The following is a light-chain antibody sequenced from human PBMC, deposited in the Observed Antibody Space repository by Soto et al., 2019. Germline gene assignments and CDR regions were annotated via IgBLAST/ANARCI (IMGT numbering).Light chain of an antibody. Sequence: DIQMTQSSSTLSASVGDSVTITCRASRSVSNFVAWYQQKPGKAPRLLIFDASSLQSGVPSRFSGSGSGTQFTLTISGLQPDDFATYYCQQYNTYPYTFGQGTKLEIK. CDR3: QQYNTYPYT. CDR1: RSVSNF. J-gene: IGKJ2*01. CDR2: DAS. V-gene: IGKV1-5*01.